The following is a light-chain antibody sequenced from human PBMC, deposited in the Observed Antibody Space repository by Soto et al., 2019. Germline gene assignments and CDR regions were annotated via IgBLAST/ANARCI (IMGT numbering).Light chain of an antibody. Sequence: QSALTQPASVSGSPGQSITISCAGTSSDVGRYTYVSWYQQHPGKAPKLIIYDVYNRPSGVSNRFSGSKSGNTASLTISELQAEDEADYYCTSYTSTSTPYVFGGGTKLTVL. J-gene: IGLJ1*01. CDR2: DVY. CDR3: TSYTSTSTPYV. V-gene: IGLV2-14*01. CDR1: SSDVGRYTY.